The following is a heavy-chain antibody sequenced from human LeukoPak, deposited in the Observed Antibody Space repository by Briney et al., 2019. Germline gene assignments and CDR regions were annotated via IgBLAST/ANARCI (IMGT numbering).Heavy chain of an antibody. Sequence: SETLSLTCTVSGGSISSSSYYWGWIRQPPGKGLEWIGSIYYSGSTYYNPSLKSRVTIFVDTSKNQFSLKLSSVTAADTAVYYCARRNTAMVHFDYWGQGTLVTVSS. J-gene: IGHJ4*02. CDR3: ARRNTAMVHFDY. CDR2: IYYSGST. D-gene: IGHD5-18*01. V-gene: IGHV4-39*01. CDR1: GGSISSSSYY.